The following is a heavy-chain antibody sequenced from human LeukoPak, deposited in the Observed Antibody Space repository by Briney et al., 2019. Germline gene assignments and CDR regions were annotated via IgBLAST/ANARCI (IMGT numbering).Heavy chain of an antibody. Sequence: GGSLRLSCAASGFSLISYNMNWVRQAPGKGLEWVSSISSTSSHIYYADSVKGRFTISRDNAKNSLYLQMNSLRAEDTAMYYCATAPYDILTGYSPYYFESWGQGTLVTVSS. V-gene: IGHV3-21*06. CDR3: ATAPYDILTGYSPYYFES. J-gene: IGHJ4*02. CDR1: GFSLISYN. D-gene: IGHD3-9*01. CDR2: ISSTSSHI.